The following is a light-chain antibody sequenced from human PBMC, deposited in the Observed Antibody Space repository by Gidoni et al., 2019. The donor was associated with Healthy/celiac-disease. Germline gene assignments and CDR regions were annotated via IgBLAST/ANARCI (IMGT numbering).Light chain of an antibody. CDR3: QSYDSSTWV. CDR1: SGSIASNY. Sequence: NFMLTQPHSVSESPGKTVTISCTGSSGSIASNYVQWYQQRPGSAPTPVIYEDNQRPSGVPDRFSGSIDSSSNSASLTSSGLKTEDEADYYCQSYDSSTWVFGGGTKLTVL. CDR2: EDN. V-gene: IGLV6-57*02. J-gene: IGLJ3*02.